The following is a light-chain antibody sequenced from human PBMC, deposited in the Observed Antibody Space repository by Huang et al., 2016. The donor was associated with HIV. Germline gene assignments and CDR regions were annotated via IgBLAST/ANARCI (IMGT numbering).Light chain of an antibody. V-gene: IGKV3D-11*02. CDR1: QNINTH. J-gene: IGKJ4*01. CDR3: QQRVNGLT. Sequence: EIVLTQSPATLSFFPGQRVSLSCRASQNINTHLAWYQQRQGQPPRLLIYDADSRVPGVPARFSGSGAWTDFTLTISSLESEDFATYYCQQRVNGLTFGGGTKV. CDR2: DAD.